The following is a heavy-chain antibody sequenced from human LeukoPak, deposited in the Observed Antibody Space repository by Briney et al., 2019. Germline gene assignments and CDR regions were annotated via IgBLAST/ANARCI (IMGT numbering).Heavy chain of an antibody. D-gene: IGHD3-22*01. J-gene: IGHJ4*02. Sequence: GGSLRLSCAVSGVSLSNYGMSWVREAPGEGREWGADISDSVGRINYADPVRGRFTISRDNPKNTLYLQMNSLRAEDTAVYFCAKRGVVIRVILVGFHKEAYYFDSWGQGALVTVSS. CDR3: AKRGVVIRVILVGFHKEAYYFDS. CDR1: GVSLSNYG. CDR2: ISDSVGRI. V-gene: IGHV3-23*01.